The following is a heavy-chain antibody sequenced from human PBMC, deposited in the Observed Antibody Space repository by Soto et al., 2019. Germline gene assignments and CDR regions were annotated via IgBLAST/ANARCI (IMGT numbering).Heavy chain of an antibody. CDR3: ARDQTKWLTDAFDI. V-gene: IGHV1-18*01. Sequence: HVQLVQSGAEVKKPGASLKVSCKASGYTFISYGVSWVRQAPGQGLEWLGWISPYNGNTNYAQKFQGRITMNTDTSTSTVYMDLRSVRTDDTAVYYCARDQTKWLTDAFDIWGQGTMVVVSS. CDR1: GYTFISYG. CDR2: ISPYNGNT. D-gene: IGHD5-12*01. J-gene: IGHJ3*02.